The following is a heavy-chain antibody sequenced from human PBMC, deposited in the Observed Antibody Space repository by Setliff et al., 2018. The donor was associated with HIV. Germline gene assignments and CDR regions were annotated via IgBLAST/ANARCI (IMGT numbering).Heavy chain of an antibody. J-gene: IGHJ5*02. Sequence: PSETLSLTCAVYGGSFSDYYWTWIRQPPGKGLEWIGEINHSGSTNYNPSLRSRVTISVDTSKNQFSLNVKSMTAADTAIYYCARRGSSWYSHWFDPWGQGTLVTVSS. CDR2: INHSGST. CDR3: ARRGSSWYSHWFDP. CDR1: GGSFSDYY. V-gene: IGHV4-34*01. D-gene: IGHD6-13*01.